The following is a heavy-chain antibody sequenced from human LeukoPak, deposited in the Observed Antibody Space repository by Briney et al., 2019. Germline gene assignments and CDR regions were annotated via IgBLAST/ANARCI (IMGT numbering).Heavy chain of an antibody. CDR3: ARAREDSSGYGF. J-gene: IGHJ4*02. Sequence: GASVKVSCKASGGTFSSFAINWVRQATGQGLEWMGWMNPNSGNTGYAQKFQGRVTMTRNTSISTAYMELSSLRSEDTAVYYCARAREDSSGYGFWGQGTLVTVSS. D-gene: IGHD3-22*01. CDR1: GGTFSSFA. CDR2: MNPNSGNT. V-gene: IGHV1-8*02.